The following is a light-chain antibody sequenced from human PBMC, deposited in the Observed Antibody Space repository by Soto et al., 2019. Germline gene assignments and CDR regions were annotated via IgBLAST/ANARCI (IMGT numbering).Light chain of an antibody. V-gene: IGKV3-11*01. CDR1: QSVSGY. CDR2: DAS. CDR3: QQRSNWPFT. J-gene: IGKJ3*01. Sequence: EIVLTQSPATLSLSPGERATLSCRASQSVSGYLAWYQQKPGQAPRLLIYDASNRATGIPARFCGSGSGTDFTLTISSLEPGDFAVYYCQQRSNWPFTFGPGTTVDVK.